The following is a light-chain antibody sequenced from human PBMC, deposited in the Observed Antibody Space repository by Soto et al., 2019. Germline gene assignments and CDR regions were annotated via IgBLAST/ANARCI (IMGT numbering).Light chain of an antibody. CDR1: QSVNSK. CDR2: DAS. Sequence: EIVMTQSPATLSVSPGERVTLCCRASQSVNSKVAWYQQKPGQAPRLLIYDASTRATGIPARFSGSGSGTDFTLTISGLQSEDFAVYYCQQYNNWPQTFGQGTKVDIK. V-gene: IGKV3-15*01. J-gene: IGKJ1*01. CDR3: QQYNNWPQT.